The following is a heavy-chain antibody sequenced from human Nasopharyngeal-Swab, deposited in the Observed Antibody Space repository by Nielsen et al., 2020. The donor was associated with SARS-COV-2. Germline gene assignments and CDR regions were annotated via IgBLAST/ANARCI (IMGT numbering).Heavy chain of an antibody. Sequence: GSLRLSCAVYGGSFSADYWGWIRQPPGRGLEWIGEINHSGSTNCNPSLKSRVTISVDPSKNQFSLRLSSVTAADTAVYYCARGLSGIVPSPILGLGPYYYYYYTDVWGKGTTVTVSS. D-gene: IGHD7-27*01. CDR3: ARGLSGIVPSPILGLGPYYYYYYTDV. CDR2: INHSGST. V-gene: IGHV4-34*01. CDR1: GGSFSADY. J-gene: IGHJ6*03.